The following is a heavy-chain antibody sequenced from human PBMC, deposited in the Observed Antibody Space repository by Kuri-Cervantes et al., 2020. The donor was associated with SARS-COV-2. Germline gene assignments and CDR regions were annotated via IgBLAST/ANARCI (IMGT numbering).Heavy chain of an antibody. Sequence: SAKHSCKASGYTITSYGISWVRQAPGQGLEWMGWISAYNGNTNYAQKFQGRVTMTRNTSISTAYMELSSLRSEDTTVYYWARGGEVLWFGESFDHWGQGTLVTVSS. CDR1: GYTITSYG. V-gene: IGHV1-18*01. CDR2: ISAYNGNT. D-gene: IGHD3-10*01. J-gene: IGHJ5*02. CDR3: ARGGEVLWFGESFDH.